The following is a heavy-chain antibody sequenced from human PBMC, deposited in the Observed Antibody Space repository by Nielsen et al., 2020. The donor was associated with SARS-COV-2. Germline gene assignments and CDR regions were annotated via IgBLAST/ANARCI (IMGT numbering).Heavy chain of an antibody. J-gene: IGHJ4*02. Sequence: WVRQAPGQGLEWMGGIIPIFGTANYAQKLQGRVTMTTDTSTSTAYMELSRLRSDDTAVYYCARGVGVTTFDYWGQGTLVTVSS. CDR3: ARGVGVTTFDY. CDR2: IIPIFGTA. V-gene: IGHV1-69*05. D-gene: IGHD4-17*01.